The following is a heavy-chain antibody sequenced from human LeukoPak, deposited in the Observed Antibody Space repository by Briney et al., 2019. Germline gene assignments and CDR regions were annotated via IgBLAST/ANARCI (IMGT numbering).Heavy chain of an antibody. CDR1: GYTFTGYY. Sequence: GASVKVSCKASGYTFTGYYMQWVRQAPGQGLEWMGWINPNSGGTNYAQKFQGRVTMTRDTSISTAYMELSRLRSDDTAVYYCARWHIVVVPAAMDYWGQGTLVTVSS. CDR3: ARWHIVVVPAAMDY. V-gene: IGHV1-2*02. D-gene: IGHD2-2*01. J-gene: IGHJ4*02. CDR2: INPNSGGT.